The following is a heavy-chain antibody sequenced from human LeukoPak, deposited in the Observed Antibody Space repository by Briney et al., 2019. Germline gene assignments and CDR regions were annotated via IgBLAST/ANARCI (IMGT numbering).Heavy chain of an antibody. CDR3: ARGGYYLYGMDV. Sequence: GGSLRLSCAASGFTFSSYGMHWVRQAPGKGLEGVAVIWYDGSNKYYADSVKGRFTISRDNSKNTLYLQMNSLRAEDTAVYYCARGGYYLYGMDVWGQGTTVTVSS. D-gene: IGHD3-10*01. CDR1: GFTFSSYG. J-gene: IGHJ6*02. CDR2: IWYDGSNK. V-gene: IGHV3-33*01.